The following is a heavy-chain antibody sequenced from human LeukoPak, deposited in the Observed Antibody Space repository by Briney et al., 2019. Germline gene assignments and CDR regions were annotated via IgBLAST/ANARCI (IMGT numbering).Heavy chain of an antibody. CDR3: ARASYSYDINGWVPFDY. V-gene: IGHV4-61*02. CDR1: GGSISSGTYY. CDR2: IYTSGST. D-gene: IGHD3-22*01. J-gene: IGHJ4*02. Sequence: PSQTLSLTCTVSGGSISSGTYYWSWIRQPAGKGLEWIGRIYTSGSTNYNPSLKSRVTISGDTSKNQFSLRLSSVTAADTAVYYCARASYSYDINGWVPFDYWGQGTLVTVSS.